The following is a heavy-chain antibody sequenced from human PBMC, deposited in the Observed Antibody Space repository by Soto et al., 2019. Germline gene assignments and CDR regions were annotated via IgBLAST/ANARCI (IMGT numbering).Heavy chain of an antibody. CDR3: ARDRTVPAAPHHDC. CDR1: GFTFSSYA. CDR2: ISGSGGST. J-gene: IGHJ4*02. Sequence: EVQLLESGGGLVQPGGSLRLSCAASGFTFSSYAMSWVRQAPGKGLEWVSAISGSGGSTYYADSVKGRFTISRDNSKNTLYLQMNRLRAEDTAVYYCARDRTVPAAPHHDCWGQGTLVTVSS. D-gene: IGHD2-2*01. V-gene: IGHV3-23*01.